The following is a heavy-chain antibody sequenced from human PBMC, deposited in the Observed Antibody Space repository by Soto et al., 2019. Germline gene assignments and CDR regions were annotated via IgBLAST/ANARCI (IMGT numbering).Heavy chain of an antibody. CDR2: IIGSSTYI. CDR3: ARDVTNLNFDS. J-gene: IGHJ4*02. Sequence: EVQLVESGGGLVKPGGSLRLSCAASGFSFSTYSMNWVRQAPGKGLEWVSSIIGSSTYIFYADSVKGRFTISRDNAKNSLYLHMNSLRAEDTAVYYCARDVTNLNFDSWCQGTLVTVSS. V-gene: IGHV3-21*03. D-gene: IGHD1-1*01. CDR1: GFSFSTYS.